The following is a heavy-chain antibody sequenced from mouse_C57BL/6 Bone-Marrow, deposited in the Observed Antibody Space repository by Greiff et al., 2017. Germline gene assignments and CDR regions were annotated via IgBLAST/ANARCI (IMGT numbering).Heavy chain of an antibody. Sequence: VQLQQSGAELARPGASVKLSCKASGYTFTSYGISWLKQRTGQGLEWIGEIYPRSGNTYYNEKFKGKATLTADKSSSTAYMELRSLTSEDSAVYFCARKDYSNYENYWGQGTTLTVSS. CDR2: IYPRSGNT. D-gene: IGHD2-5*01. V-gene: IGHV1-81*01. J-gene: IGHJ2*01. CDR3: ARKDYSNYENY. CDR1: GYTFTSYG.